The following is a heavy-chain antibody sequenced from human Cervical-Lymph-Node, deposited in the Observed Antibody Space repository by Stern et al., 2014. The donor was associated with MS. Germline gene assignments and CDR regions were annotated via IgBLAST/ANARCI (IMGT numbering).Heavy chain of an antibody. CDR2: FDPEDGET. CDR3: ATDRDDFRSGYSAPTKGYGLDV. Sequence: MQLVESGAEVKKPGASVKVSCKVSGYTLTELYMHWVRQAPGKGLEWMGGFDPEDGETIYAQQFQGRVTMTEDTSTDTAYMELSSLRSEDTAVYYCATDRDDFRSGYSAPTKGYGLDVWGQGTTVTVTS. CDR1: GYTLTELY. V-gene: IGHV1-24*01. D-gene: IGHD3-3*01. J-gene: IGHJ6*02.